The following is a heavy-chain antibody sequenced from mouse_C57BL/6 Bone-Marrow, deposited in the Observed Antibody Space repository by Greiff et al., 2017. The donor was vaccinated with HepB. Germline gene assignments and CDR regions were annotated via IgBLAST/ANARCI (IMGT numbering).Heavy chain of an antibody. J-gene: IGHJ3*01. CDR3: TRSGSSPFAY. V-gene: IGHV1-5*01. Sequence: EVQLQESGTVLARPGASVKMSCKTSGYTFTSYWMHWVKQRPGQGLEWIGAIYPGNSDTSYNQKFKGKAKLTAVTSASTAYMELISLTNEDSAVYYCTRSGSSPFAYWGQGTLVTVSA. D-gene: IGHD1-1*01. CDR1: GYTFTSYW. CDR2: IYPGNSDT.